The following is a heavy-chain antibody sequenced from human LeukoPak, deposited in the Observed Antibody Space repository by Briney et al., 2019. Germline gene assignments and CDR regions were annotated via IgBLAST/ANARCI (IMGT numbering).Heavy chain of an antibody. D-gene: IGHD3-10*01. V-gene: IGHV3-30-3*01. CDR1: GFTFSSYA. Sequence: GRSLRLSCAASGFTFSSYAMHWVRQAPGKGLEWVAVISYDGSNKYYADSVKGRFTIPRDNSKNTLYLQMNSLRAEDTAVYYCARDPDYYGSGSYFDYWGQGTLVTVSS. CDR3: ARDPDYYGSGSYFDY. CDR2: ISYDGSNK. J-gene: IGHJ4*02.